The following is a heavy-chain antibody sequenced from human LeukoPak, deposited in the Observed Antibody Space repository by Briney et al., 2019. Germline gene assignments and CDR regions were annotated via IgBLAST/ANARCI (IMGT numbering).Heavy chain of an antibody. J-gene: IGHJ4*02. D-gene: IGHD3-22*01. CDR3: ARSPTDYDSSGYYRY. CDR1: GFTFSSYA. CDR2: ISYDGSNE. V-gene: IGHV3-30*04. Sequence: GGSLRLSCAASGFTFSSYAMSWVRQAPGKGLEWVAVISYDGSNEYYADSVKGRFTLSRDNSKNTLYLQTNSLRAGDTAVYYCARSPTDYDSSGYYRYWGQGTLVTVSS.